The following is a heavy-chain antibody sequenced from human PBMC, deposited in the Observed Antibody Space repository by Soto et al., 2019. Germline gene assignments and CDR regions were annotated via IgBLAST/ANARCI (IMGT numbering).Heavy chain of an antibody. Sequence: QVQLQESGPGLVKPSQTLSLTCTVSGGSISSGAYYWSWIRQHSEKGLEWIGYMHYSGIANYNPSLTSRVTISVDTSKNQFSLKLSSVTAADTAVYYCARYYFDNSGYSNWFDPWGRGTLVTVSS. CDR2: MHYSGIA. J-gene: IGHJ5*02. CDR1: GGSISSGAYY. CDR3: ARYYFDNSGYSNWFDP. V-gene: IGHV4-31*03. D-gene: IGHD3-22*01.